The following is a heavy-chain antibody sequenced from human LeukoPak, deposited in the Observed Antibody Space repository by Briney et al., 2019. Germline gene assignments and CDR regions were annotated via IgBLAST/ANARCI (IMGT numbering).Heavy chain of an antibody. CDR3: ARGPSSGWHLFDY. J-gene: IGHJ4*02. D-gene: IGHD6-19*01. CDR2: ISSSSSYI. V-gene: IGHV3-21*01. CDR1: GFTFSSYS. Sequence: PGGSLRLSCAASGFTFSSYSMNWVRQAPGKGLEWVSSISSSSSYIYYADSVKGRFTISRDNAKNSLYLQMNSLRAEDTAVYYCARGPSSGWHLFDYWGQGTLVTVSS.